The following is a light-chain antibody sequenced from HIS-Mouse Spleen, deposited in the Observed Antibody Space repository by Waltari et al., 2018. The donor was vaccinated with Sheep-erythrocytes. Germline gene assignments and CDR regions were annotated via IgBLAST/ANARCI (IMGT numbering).Light chain of an antibody. Sequence: QSVLTQPPSASGTPGQGVTISCSGSSSNLGSKTVNRYQQLPGTAPKLLIYSNNQRPSGVPDRFSGSKSGTSASLAISGLQSEDEADYYCAAWDDSLNGPVFGGGTKLTVL. CDR3: AAWDDSLNGPV. CDR1: SSNLGSKT. V-gene: IGLV1-44*01. CDR2: SNN. J-gene: IGLJ3*02.